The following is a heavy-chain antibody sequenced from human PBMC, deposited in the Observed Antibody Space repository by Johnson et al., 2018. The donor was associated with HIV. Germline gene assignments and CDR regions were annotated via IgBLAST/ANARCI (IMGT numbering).Heavy chain of an antibody. Sequence: QVQLVESGGGLVKPGGSLRLSCAASGFIFSDYYLHWVRQAPGKGLEWISYISSGGYSIYYADSVKGRFTISRDNSKNSLYLQMNSLIAEDTAVYYCARDRAGRIAFDIWGQGTMVTVSS. J-gene: IGHJ3*02. CDR3: ARDRAGRIAFDI. V-gene: IGHV3-11*04. CDR1: GFIFSDYY. D-gene: IGHD2/OR15-2a*01. CDR2: ISSGGYSI.